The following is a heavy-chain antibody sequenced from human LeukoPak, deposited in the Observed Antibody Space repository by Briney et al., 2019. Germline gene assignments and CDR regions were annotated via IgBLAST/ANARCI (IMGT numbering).Heavy chain of an antibody. J-gene: IGHJ5*02. CDR1: GGSFSGYY. V-gene: IGHV4-34*01. D-gene: IGHD3-10*01. CDR2: INHSGST. Sequence: SETLSLTCAVYGGSFSGYYWSWISQPPGKGLEWIGEINHSGSTNYNPSLKRRVTISVDTSKNQFSLKLSSVTAADTAVYYCAKSLYGSGSYYNWFDPWGQGTLVTVSS. CDR3: AKSLYGSGSYYNWFDP.